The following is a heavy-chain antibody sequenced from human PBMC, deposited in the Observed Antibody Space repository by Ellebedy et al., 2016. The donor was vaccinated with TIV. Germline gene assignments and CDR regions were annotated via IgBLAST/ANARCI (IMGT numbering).Heavy chain of an antibody. D-gene: IGHD6-13*01. CDR2: VSADGSRR. Sequence: GGSLRLSXAASGFTFSSYGMHWVRQAPGKGLEWVAVVSADGSRRSYADSVKGRFTISRDNSKNTLFVQMNSLTAEDTAVYYCAKPSDPNPGYSASWATYFDYWGQGTLVTVSS. CDR1: GFTFSSYG. V-gene: IGHV3-30*18. CDR3: AKPSDPNPGYSASWATYFDY. J-gene: IGHJ4*02.